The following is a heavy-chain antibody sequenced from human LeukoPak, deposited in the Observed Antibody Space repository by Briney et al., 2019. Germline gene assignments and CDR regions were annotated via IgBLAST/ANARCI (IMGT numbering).Heavy chain of an antibody. CDR3: ARDRYGSGGYFFDF. Sequence: GGSLRLSCAASGFTFNSYWISWVRQTPQKRLECVANIKQDGSEIYFVDSVKGRLTISRDNAKSSLYLKMNSLRGEETAVYYCARDRYGSGGYFFDFWGQGPLVTVSS. CDR1: GFTFNSYW. V-gene: IGHV3-7*04. D-gene: IGHD3-10*01. J-gene: IGHJ4*02. CDR2: IKQDGSEI.